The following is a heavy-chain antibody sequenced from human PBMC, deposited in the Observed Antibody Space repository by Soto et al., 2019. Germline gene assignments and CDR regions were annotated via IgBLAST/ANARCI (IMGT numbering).Heavy chain of an antibody. CDR2: IYYSENT. CDR3: ASQPIAAAGTFSN. D-gene: IGHD6-13*01. Sequence: LSLTCTVSGGSISSSSNHWGWIRQPPGKGLEWIGNIYYSENTYYNPSLKSRVTISVDTSKNQFSLKLSSVTAADTAVYYCASQPIAAAGTFSNWGQGTLVTVSS. J-gene: IGHJ4*02. CDR1: GGSISSSSNH. V-gene: IGHV4-39*07.